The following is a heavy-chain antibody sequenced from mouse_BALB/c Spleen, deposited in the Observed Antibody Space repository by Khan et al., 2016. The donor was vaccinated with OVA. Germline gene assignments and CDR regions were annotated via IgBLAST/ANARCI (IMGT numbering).Heavy chain of an antibody. Sequence: QVQLQQSGAELVKAGASVKMSCKASGYTFTSYWMHWVKQRLGQGLEWFAETNPTNGRTYYNEKFKSKATLTVDKSSSTAYMLRSGPTFDDSAVYYCARIKKIVATYFDYWGQGTTLTVSS. J-gene: IGHJ2*01. D-gene: IGHD1-1*01. CDR3: ARIKKIVATYFDY. CDR1: GYTFTSYW. V-gene: IGHV1S81*02. CDR2: TNPTNGRT.